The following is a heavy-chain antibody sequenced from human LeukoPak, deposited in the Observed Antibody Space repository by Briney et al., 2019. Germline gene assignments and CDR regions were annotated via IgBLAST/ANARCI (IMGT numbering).Heavy chain of an antibody. CDR2: ISSSGSTI. CDR3: ARVPFAWFGEERGLDY. V-gene: IGHV3-48*04. J-gene: IGHJ4*02. CDR1: GFTFSSYS. Sequence: GGSLRLSCAASGFTFSSYSMNWVRQAPGKGLEWVSYISSSGSTIYYADSVKGRFTISRDNAKNSLYLQMNSLRAEDTAVYYCARVPFAWFGEERGLDYWGQGTLVTVSS. D-gene: IGHD3-10*01.